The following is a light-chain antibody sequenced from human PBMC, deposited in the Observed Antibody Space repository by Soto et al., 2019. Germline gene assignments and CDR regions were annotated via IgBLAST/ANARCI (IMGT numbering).Light chain of an antibody. V-gene: IGLV2-23*01. CDR3: CSDAGSRV. J-gene: IGLJ3*02. CDR1: SSDVGSYNL. CDR2: EGS. Sequence: QSALTQPASVSGSPGQSITISCTGTSSDVGSYNLVSWYQQHPGKAPKLMIYEGSKRPSGVSNRFSGSKSGNTASLTISGFQAEDEADYYSCSDAGSRVFGGGTKLTVL.